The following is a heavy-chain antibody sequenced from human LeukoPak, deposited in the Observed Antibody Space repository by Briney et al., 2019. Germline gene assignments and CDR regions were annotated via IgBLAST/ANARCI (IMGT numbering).Heavy chain of an antibody. CDR1: GGSISSGDYY. J-gene: IGHJ6*03. V-gene: IGHV4-30-4*08. CDR3: ARVRFQGYYYYYYMDV. CDR2: IYYSGST. Sequence: SQTLSLTCTVSGGSISSGDYYWSWIRQPPGKGLEWIGYIYYSGSTYYNPPLKSRATISVDTSKNQFSLKLSSVTAADTAVYYCARVRFQGYYYYYYMDVWGKGTTVTVSS. D-gene: IGHD3-3*01.